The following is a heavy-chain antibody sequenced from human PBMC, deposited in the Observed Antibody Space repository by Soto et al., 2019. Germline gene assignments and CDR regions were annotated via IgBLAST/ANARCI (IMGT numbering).Heavy chain of an antibody. CDR2: INPSGGST. J-gene: IGHJ3*02. V-gene: IGHV1-46*01. CDR1: GDTFTSYY. Sequence: GASVKVSCKASGDTFTSYYMHWVRQAPGQGREWLGIINPSGGSTSYAQKFQGRVTMTRDTSTSTVYMELSSPTSEATAVYYCARDRSRDGYNNAFDIWGQGTMVTVSS. CDR3: ARDRSRDGYNNAFDI. D-gene: IGHD5-12*01.